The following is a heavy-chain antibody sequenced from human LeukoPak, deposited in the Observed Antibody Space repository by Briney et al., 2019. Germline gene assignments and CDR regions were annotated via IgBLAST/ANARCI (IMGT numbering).Heavy chain of an antibody. Sequence: SVKVSCKASGGTFSSYAISWVRQAPGQGLEWMGGIIPIFGTATYAQKFQGRVTITAYESTSTAYMELSSLRSEDTAVYYCTVEGYCSGGSCYSPSGYFDYWGQGTLVTVST. D-gene: IGHD2-15*01. J-gene: IGHJ4*02. CDR1: GGTFSSYA. V-gene: IGHV1-69*13. CDR3: TVEGYCSGGSCYSPSGYFDY. CDR2: IIPIFGTA.